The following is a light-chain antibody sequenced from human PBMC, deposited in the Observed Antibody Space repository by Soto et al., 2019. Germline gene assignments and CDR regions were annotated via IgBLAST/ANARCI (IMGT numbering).Light chain of an antibody. CDR2: KVS. CDR3: QQYYQWPSYT. V-gene: IGKV2-30*01. J-gene: IGKJ2*01. CDR1: QSLVYSDGNTY. Sequence: DVVMTQSPLSLPVTLGQPASISCRSSQSLVYSDGNTYLNWFEQRPGQSPRRLIYKVSNRDSGVPDRFSGSGSGTDFTLKINTLQPEDFAVYYCQQYYQWPSYTFGQGTKVDIK.